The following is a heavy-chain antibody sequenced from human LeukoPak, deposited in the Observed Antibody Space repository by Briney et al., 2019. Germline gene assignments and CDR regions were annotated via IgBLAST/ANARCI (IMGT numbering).Heavy chain of an antibody. CDR3: ARASGGYAFDI. J-gene: IGHJ3*02. CDR2: ISLSSGYT. V-gene: IGHV3-11*05. Sequence: GGSLRLSCAASGFTFSDYYMNWIRQAPGKGLEWVSYISLSSGYTNYADSAKGRFTISRDNAKNSLYLQMNSLRAEDTAVYYCARASGGYAFDIWGQGTMVTVSS. CDR1: GFTFSDYY.